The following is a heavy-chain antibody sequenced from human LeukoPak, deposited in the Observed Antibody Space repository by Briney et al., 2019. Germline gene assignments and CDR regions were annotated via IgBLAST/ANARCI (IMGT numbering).Heavy chain of an antibody. J-gene: IGHJ4*02. CDR2: ISYDGINQ. V-gene: IGHV3-30*04. CDR1: GFTFSSYA. Sequence: GGSLRLSCATSGFTFSSYAMHWVRQAPGKGLEWVALISYDGINQYYADSVKGRFIISRDNSKNTLYLQLNSLRLQDTAVYYCTLTTFGVVYYFDYWGQGTLVTVSS. D-gene: IGHD1/OR15-1a*01. CDR3: TLTTFGVVYYFDY.